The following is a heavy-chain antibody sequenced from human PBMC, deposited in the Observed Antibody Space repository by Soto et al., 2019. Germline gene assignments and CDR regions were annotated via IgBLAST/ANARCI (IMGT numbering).Heavy chain of an antibody. V-gene: IGHV5-51*01. CDR3: ARRSCSGDSCLQYWYYGFDV. CDR2: VHACDSDS. J-gene: IGHJ6*02. Sequence: XESLKISFRASGYDFTSHWHGWARQIPGKGLEWMGIVHACDSDSRYSPPFQGQVTISADKSINTAYLQWSSLKASDTATYYCARRSCSGDSCLQYWYYGFDVWGQGTTVTVSS. D-gene: IGHD2-15*01. CDR1: GYDFTSHW.